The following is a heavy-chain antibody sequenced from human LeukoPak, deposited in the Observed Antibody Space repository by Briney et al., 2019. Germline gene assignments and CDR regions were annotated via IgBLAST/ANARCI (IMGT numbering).Heavy chain of an antibody. D-gene: IGHD1-14*01. CDR3: AKMARKYYYYGMDV. V-gene: IGHV3-9*01. Sequence: GRSLRLSCAASGFTFDDYAMHWVRQAPGKGLEWVSGISWNSGSIGYADSVKGRFTISRDNAKNSLYLQMNSLRAEDTALYYCAKMARKYYYYGMDVWGQGTTVTVSS. J-gene: IGHJ6*02. CDR2: ISWNSGSI. CDR1: GFTFDDYA.